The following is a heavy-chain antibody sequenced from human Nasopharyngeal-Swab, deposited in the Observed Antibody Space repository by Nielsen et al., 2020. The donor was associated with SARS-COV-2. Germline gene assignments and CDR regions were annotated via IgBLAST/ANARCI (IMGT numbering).Heavy chain of an antibody. D-gene: IGHD3-9*01. CDR1: GFSFSDYY. CDR3: ARGRYNPY. Sequence: GEFLKISCAASGFSFSDYYMSWIRQAPGKGLEWVSYINSVSSSTDYADSVKGRFTISRDNAKNSLYLQMNSLSAEDTAVYYCARGRYNPYWGQGTLVTVSS. CDR2: INSVSSST. V-gene: IGHV3-11*06. J-gene: IGHJ4*02.